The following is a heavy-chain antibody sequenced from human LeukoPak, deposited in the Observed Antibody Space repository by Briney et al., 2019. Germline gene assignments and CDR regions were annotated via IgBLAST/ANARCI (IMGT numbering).Heavy chain of an antibody. CDR1: GGSISSYY. CDR2: IYYSGST. Sequence: SETLSLTCTVSGGSISSYYWSWIRQPPGKGLEWIGYIYYSGSTNYNPSLKSRVTISVDTSKNQFSLKLSSVTAADTAVYYCARAVAAHYYYYGMDVWGQGTTVTASS. V-gene: IGHV4-59*01. J-gene: IGHJ6*02. D-gene: IGHD6-19*01. CDR3: ARAVAAHYYYYGMDV.